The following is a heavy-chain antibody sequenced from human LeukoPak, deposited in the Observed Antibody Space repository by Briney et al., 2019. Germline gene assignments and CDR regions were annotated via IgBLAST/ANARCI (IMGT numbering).Heavy chain of an antibody. V-gene: IGHV3-7*01. CDR1: GFTFSSYW. Sequence: GGSLRLSCAASGFTFSSYWMSWVRQAPGKGLEWVANIKQDGSEKYYVDSVKGRFTISRDNAKNSLYLQMNSLRAEDTAVYYCARDSVDSSSWMSYYYGMDVWGQGTTVTVSS. CDR3: ARDSVDSSSWMSYYYGMDV. J-gene: IGHJ6*02. D-gene: IGHD6-13*01. CDR2: IKQDGSEK.